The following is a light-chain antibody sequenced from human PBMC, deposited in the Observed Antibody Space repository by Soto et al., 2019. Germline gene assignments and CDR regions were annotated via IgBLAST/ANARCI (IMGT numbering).Light chain of an antibody. CDR2: GAS. CDR3: QQYGSSPGT. V-gene: IGKV3-20*01. Sequence: EIVLTQSPGTLSLSPGERATLSCRVSQTVSSSYLAWYQQKPGQAPRLLIYGASSRATGIPDRFSGSGSETDFTLTISRLEPEDFAVYYCQQYGSSPGTFGQGTKVEIK. CDR1: QTVSSSY. J-gene: IGKJ1*01.